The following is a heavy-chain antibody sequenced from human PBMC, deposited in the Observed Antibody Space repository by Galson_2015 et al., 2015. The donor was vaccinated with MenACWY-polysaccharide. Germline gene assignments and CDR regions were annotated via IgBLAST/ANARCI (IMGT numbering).Heavy chain of an antibody. CDR2: INTNTGYP. J-gene: IGHJ4*02. D-gene: IGHD4-17*01. Sequence: SVKVSCKASGYTFTNYAINWVRQAPGQGLEWMGGINTNTGYPTYAQGFTGRFVFSLDASVSTAYLQISSLKAEDTAAYYCARDPKQKPTTVPTGRFDYWGQGTLVTVSS. V-gene: IGHV7-4-1*02. CDR3: ARDPKQKPTTVPTGRFDY. CDR1: GYTFTNYA.